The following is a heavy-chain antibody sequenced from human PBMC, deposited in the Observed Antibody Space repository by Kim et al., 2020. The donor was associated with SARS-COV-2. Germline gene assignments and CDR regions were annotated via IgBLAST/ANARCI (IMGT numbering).Heavy chain of an antibody. J-gene: IGHJ4*02. V-gene: IGHV3-7*03. D-gene: IGHD3-3*01. CDR3: AKGAVTRHDY. Sequence: YYVDALKGRFTIARDNGKNSLYLQMNTLRPEDTAVYYCAKGAVTRHDYWGQGALVIVST.